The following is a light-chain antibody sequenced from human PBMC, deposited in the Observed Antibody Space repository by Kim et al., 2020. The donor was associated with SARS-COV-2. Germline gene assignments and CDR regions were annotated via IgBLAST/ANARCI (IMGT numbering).Light chain of an antibody. Sequence: GHRVTIACSGSSSNIGSNYVYWYQQLPGTAPKLLIYSNNQRPSGVPDRFSGSKSGTSASLAISGLRSEDEADYYCAAWDDSLSGWVFGGGTQLTVL. CDR1: SSNIGSNY. V-gene: IGLV1-47*02. J-gene: IGLJ3*02. CDR2: SNN. CDR3: AAWDDSLSGWV.